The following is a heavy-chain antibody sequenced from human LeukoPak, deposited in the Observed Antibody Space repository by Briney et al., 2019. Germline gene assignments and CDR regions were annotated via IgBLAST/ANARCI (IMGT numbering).Heavy chain of an antibody. CDR1: GYTFTSYD. V-gene: IGHV1-8*01. D-gene: IGHD4-11*01. J-gene: IGHJ5*02. CDR2: MNPNSGNT. CDR3: ARDRSAVTTARWFDP. Sequence: ASVKVSCKASGYTFTSYDINWVRQATGQGPEWMGWMNPNSGNTGYAQKLQGRVTMTTDTSTSTAYMELRSLRSDDTAVYYCARDRSAVTTARWFDPWGQGTLVTVSS.